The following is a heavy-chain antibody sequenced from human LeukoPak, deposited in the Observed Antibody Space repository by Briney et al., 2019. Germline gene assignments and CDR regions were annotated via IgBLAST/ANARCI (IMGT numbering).Heavy chain of an antibody. CDR2: ISAYNGNT. CDR3: ARRELLWFGEPPYGMDV. J-gene: IGHJ6*02. CDR1: GYTLTSYG. V-gene: IGHV1-18*01. D-gene: IGHD3-10*01. Sequence: ASVKVSCKASGYTLTSYGISWVRQAPGQGLEWMGWISAYNGNTNYAQKLQGRVTMTTDTSTSTAYMELRSLRSDDTAVYYCARRELLWFGEPPYGMDVWGQGTTVTVSS.